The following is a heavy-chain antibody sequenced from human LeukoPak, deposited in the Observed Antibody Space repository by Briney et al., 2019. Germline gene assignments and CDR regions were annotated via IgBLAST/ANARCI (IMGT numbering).Heavy chain of an antibody. V-gene: IGHV3-15*01. CDR1: GFTFSNAW. Sequence: PGGSLRLSCAASGFTFSNAWMSWVRQAPGKGLEWVGRTKSKTDGGTTDYAAPVKGRFTISRDDSKNTLYLQMNSLKTEDTAVYYCTTGGVRGNQEIYYYYGMDVWGQGTTVTVSS. D-gene: IGHD3-10*01. CDR3: TTGGVRGNQEIYYYYGMDV. CDR2: TKSKTDGGTT. J-gene: IGHJ6*02.